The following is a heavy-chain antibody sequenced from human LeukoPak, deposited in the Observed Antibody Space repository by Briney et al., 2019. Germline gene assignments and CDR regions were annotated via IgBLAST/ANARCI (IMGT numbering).Heavy chain of an antibody. CDR3: VTQISGVVY. CDR2: INTDGSTT. J-gene: IGHJ4*02. D-gene: IGHD3-3*01. V-gene: IGHV3-74*01. CDR1: GFTFSGNW. Sequence: GGSLRLSCAASGFTFSGNWMHWVRQAPEKGLLWVSHINTDGSTTSYVDSVKGRFTISRDNANNRMYLQMHSLRAEDTAVYYCVTQISGVVYWGQGTLVTVSS.